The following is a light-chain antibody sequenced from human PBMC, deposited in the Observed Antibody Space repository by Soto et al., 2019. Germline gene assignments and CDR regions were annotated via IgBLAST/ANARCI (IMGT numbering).Light chain of an antibody. CDR3: QQYGSSLPT. J-gene: IGKJ4*01. Sequence: EIVLTQSPGTLSLSPGERVNRSCRASQSVRSRNVAWYQHKTGQPPRLLISGASSRATGIPDRFSGSGSGADFTLTISRLEPEDFAVYYCQQYGSSLPTFGGGTKVEIK. V-gene: IGKV3-20*01. CDR2: GAS. CDR1: QSVRSRN.